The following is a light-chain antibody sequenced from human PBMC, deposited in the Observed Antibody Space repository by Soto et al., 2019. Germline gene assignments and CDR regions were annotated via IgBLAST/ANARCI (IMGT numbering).Light chain of an antibody. CDR2: KAS. J-gene: IGKJ4*01. CDR1: QSISSW. Sequence: DIQMTQSPSTLSASVGDRVTITCRASQSISSWLAWYQQKPGKAPKLLMYKASNLESAVPSRFSGSGSGTEFPLTISSLQPDDFATYHCQQYNDYPLTFGGGTKVEIK. CDR3: QQYNDYPLT. V-gene: IGKV1-5*03.